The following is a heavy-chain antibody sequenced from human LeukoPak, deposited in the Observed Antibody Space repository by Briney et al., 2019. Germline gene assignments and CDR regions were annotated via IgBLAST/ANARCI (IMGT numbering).Heavy chain of an antibody. CDR3: ARDLKRTSYGMDV. CDR2: ISSSGSTI. CDR1: GFTFSSYE. Sequence: GGSLRLSCAASGFTFSSYEMNWVRQAPGKWLEWVSYISSSGSTIYYADSVKGRFTISRDNAKNSLYLQMNSLRAEDTAVYYCARDLKRTSYGMDVWGQGTTVTVSS. D-gene: IGHD3-9*01. J-gene: IGHJ6*02. V-gene: IGHV3-48*03.